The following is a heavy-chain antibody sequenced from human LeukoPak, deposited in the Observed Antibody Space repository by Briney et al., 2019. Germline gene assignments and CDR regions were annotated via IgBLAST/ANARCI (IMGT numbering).Heavy chain of an antibody. J-gene: IGHJ4*02. V-gene: IGHV3-66*01. Sequence: PGGSLRLSCAASGFTVSSNYMSWVRQAPGKGLEWVSVIYSGGSTYYADSVKGRFTISRDNSKNTLYLQMNSLRAEDTAVYYCVRGLPEAGSLTTYYFDYWGQGTLVTVSS. CDR2: IYSGGST. CDR3: VRGLPEAGSLTTYYFDY. D-gene: IGHD1-14*01. CDR1: GFTVSSNY.